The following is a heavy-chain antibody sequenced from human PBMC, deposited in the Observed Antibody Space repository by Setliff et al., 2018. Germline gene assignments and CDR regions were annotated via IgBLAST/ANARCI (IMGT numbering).Heavy chain of an antibody. Sequence: PGGSLRLSCAASGFTFSSYWMSWVRQAPGKGLEWVANIKQDGGEKYYVGSVKGRFTISRDNAKNSLYLQLNSLRAEDTAVYYCATNPRKGRSGGYYYDDPYYFYMDVWGKGTTVTVSS. J-gene: IGHJ6*03. V-gene: IGHV3-7*01. CDR2: IKQDGGEK. D-gene: IGHD3-22*01. CDR3: ATNPRKGRSGGYYYDDPYYFYMDV. CDR1: GFTFSSYW.